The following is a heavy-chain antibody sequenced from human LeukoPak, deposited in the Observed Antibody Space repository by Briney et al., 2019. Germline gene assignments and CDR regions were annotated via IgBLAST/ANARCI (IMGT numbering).Heavy chain of an antibody. V-gene: IGHV3-7*01. CDR2: IATDGSAQ. Sequence: PGGSLTLSCAASGFNFRARWLDRVRQAPGAGLEGLGNIATDGSAQHYADSVKGRFSISRDNRRNLMYLHMNSLRVEDTAIYYCARGGSRCLDSWGQGTLVTVSS. D-gene: IGHD3-16*01. CDR1: GFNFRARW. CDR3: ARGGSRCLDS. J-gene: IGHJ4*02.